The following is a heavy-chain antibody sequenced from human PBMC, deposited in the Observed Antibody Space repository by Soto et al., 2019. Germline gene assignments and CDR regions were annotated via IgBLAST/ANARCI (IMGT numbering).Heavy chain of an antibody. Sequence: SVKVSCKASGYTFTGYYMHWVRQAPGQGLEWMGWINPNSGGTNYAQKFQGWVTMTRDTSISTAYMELSRLRSDDTAVYYCARDRRIAVAGTHYYYYYGMDVWGQGTTVTVSS. D-gene: IGHD6-19*01. CDR2: INPNSGGT. V-gene: IGHV1-2*04. CDR1: GYTFTGYY. J-gene: IGHJ6*02. CDR3: ARDRRIAVAGTHYYYYYGMDV.